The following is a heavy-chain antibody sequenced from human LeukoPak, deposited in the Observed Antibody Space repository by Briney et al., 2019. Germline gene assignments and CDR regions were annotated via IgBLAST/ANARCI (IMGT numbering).Heavy chain of an antibody. J-gene: IGHJ4*02. V-gene: IGHV4-34*01. CDR3: ARGFRY. CDR2: INHSGST. Sequence: PSETLSLTCAVYGGSFSGYYWSWIRQPPGKGLEWIGEINHSGSTNYNPSLKSRVTISVDTSKNQFPLKLSSVTAADTAVYYYARGFRYWGQGTLVTVSS. D-gene: IGHD2/OR15-2a*01. CDR1: GGSFSGYY.